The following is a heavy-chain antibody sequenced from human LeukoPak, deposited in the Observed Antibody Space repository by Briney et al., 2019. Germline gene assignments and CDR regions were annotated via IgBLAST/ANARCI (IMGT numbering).Heavy chain of an antibody. Sequence: ASVKVSCKASGYTFTGYYMHWVRQDPGQGLEWMGWINPNSGGTNYAQKFQGRVTMTRDTSISTAYMELSRLRSDDTAVYYCASRITMIVGYAFDIWGQGTMVTVSS. CDR1: GYTFTGYY. J-gene: IGHJ3*02. D-gene: IGHD3-22*01. CDR3: ASRITMIVGYAFDI. CDR2: INPNSGGT. V-gene: IGHV1-2*02.